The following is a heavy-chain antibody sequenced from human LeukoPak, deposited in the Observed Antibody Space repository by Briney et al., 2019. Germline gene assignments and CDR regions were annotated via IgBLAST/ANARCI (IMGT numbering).Heavy chain of an antibody. D-gene: IGHD1-26*01. CDR2: IGTAGDT. Sequence: GGSLRLSCAASGFTFSSYDMHWVRQATGKGLEWVSAIGTAGDTYYPGSVKGRFTISRENAKNSLYLQMNSLRAGDTAVYYCARATGDTGYLDYWGQGTLVTVSS. CDR1: GFTFSSYD. CDR3: ARATGDTGYLDY. J-gene: IGHJ4*02. V-gene: IGHV3-13*01.